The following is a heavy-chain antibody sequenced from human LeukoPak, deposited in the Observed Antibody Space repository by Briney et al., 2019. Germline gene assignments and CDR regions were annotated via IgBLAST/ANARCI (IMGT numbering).Heavy chain of an antibody. V-gene: IGHV1-18*01. J-gene: IGHJ6*03. Sequence: ASVKVSCKASGYTFTNYGISWVRQAPGQGLEWMGWISVYNGNTNYAQKLQGRVTMTTDTSTSTAYMELRSLRSDDTAVYYCARGRSPRRGSGNALYYYYMDVWGKGTTVTVSS. CDR1: GYTFTNYG. D-gene: IGHD3-10*01. CDR3: ARGRSPRRGSGNALYYYYMDV. CDR2: ISVYNGNT.